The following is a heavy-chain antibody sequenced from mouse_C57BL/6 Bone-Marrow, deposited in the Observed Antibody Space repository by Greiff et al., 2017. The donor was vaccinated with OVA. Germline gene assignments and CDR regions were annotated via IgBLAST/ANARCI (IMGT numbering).Heavy chain of an antibody. Sequence: QVQLQQPGTDLVKPGASVKLSCTASGYTFTSYWMHWVKQRPGQGLEWIGNINPSNGGTNYNEKFKSKATLTVDKSSSTAYMQLSSLTSEDSAVYDCARGDYYGSSYGYLDVWGTGTTVTVSS. CDR1: GYTFTSYW. D-gene: IGHD1-1*01. CDR2: INPSNGGT. J-gene: IGHJ1*03. V-gene: IGHV1-53*01. CDR3: ARGDYYGSSYGYLDV.